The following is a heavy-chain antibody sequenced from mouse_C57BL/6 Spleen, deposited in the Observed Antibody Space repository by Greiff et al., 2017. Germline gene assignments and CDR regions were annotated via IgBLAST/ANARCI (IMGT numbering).Heavy chain of an antibody. CDR3: ARREDWGYYFDY. CDR1: GYTFTSYW. Sequence: VKLQQPGAELVMPGASVKLSCKASGYTFTSYWMHWVKQRPGQGLEWIGEIDPSDSYTNYNQKFKGKSTLTVDKSSSTAYMQLSSLTSEDSAVYYCARREDWGYYFDYWGQGTTLTVSS. D-gene: IGHD4-1*01. CDR2: IDPSDSYT. V-gene: IGHV1-69*01. J-gene: IGHJ2*01.